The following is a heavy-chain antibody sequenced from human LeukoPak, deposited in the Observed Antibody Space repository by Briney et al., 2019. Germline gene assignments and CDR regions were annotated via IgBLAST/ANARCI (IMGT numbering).Heavy chain of an antibody. CDR1: RFSFSSYA. J-gene: IGHJ5*02. CDR2: ISGSGGTT. CDR3: AKDQAWEPRLGGSNWFDP. Sequence: GGSLGLSCAASRFSFSSYAMSWVRQAPGKGLEWVSAISGSGGTTYYADSVKGRFTVSRDNSKNTLYLQMNSLRVEDTAVYFCAKDQAWEPRLGGSNWFDPWGQGTLVTVSS. D-gene: IGHD1-26*01. V-gene: IGHV3-23*01.